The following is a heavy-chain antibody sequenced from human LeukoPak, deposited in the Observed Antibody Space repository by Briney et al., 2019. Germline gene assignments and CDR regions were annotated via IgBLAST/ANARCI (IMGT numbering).Heavy chain of an antibody. CDR1: GFTFSDYS. Sequence: GGSLRLSCAASGFTFSDYSMNWVRQAPGKGLEWVANIKQDGSEKYYVDSVKGRFTISRDNAKNSLYLQMNSLRAEDTAVYYCARGYSYYDFWSGYSLGYYYYYMDVWGKGTTVTVSS. J-gene: IGHJ6*03. CDR3: ARGYSYYDFWSGYSLGYYYYYMDV. V-gene: IGHV3-7*01. D-gene: IGHD3-3*01. CDR2: IKQDGSEK.